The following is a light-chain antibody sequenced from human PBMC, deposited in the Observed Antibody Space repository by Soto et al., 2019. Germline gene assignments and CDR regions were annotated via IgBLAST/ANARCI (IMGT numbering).Light chain of an antibody. V-gene: IGLV1-47*02. J-gene: IGLJ2*01. CDR2: SNN. Sequence: QPVLTQPPSASGTPGQRVTISCSGSSSNIGSNYVFWYQHLPGTAPKLLIYSNNQRPSGVPDRFSGAKSGTSASLAISWLRSEDEADYYCAAWDDSLSGVVFGGGTKVTVL. CDR1: SSNIGSNY. CDR3: AAWDDSLSGVV.